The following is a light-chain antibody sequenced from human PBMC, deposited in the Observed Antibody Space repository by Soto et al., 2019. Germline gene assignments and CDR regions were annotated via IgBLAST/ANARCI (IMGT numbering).Light chain of an antibody. CDR3: CSYAGSSSYV. J-gene: IGLJ1*01. CDR1: SSDIGGYNY. V-gene: IGLV2-11*01. Sequence: QSALTQPCSVSGSPGQSVTISCTGTSSDIGGYNYVSWYQQHPGKAPKLMIYTVTKRPSGVPDRFSGSKSDNTAYLTISGLQADDEADYYCCSYAGSSSYVFGTGTKLTVL. CDR2: TVT.